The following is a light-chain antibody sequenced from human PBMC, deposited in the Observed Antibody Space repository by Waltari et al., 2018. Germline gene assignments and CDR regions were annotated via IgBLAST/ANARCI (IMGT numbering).Light chain of an antibody. CDR1: QGISSW. J-gene: IGKJ2*03. Sequence: DIQLTQSPSSLSASVVVSVTITCRASQGISSWLAWYQQKPGKAPKLLIYKASSLQSGVPSRFSGSGSGTDFTLTISSLQPEDFATYFCQQYNSAPYSFGQGTKVEIK. CDR3: QQYNSAPYS. CDR2: KAS. V-gene: IGKV1-5*03.